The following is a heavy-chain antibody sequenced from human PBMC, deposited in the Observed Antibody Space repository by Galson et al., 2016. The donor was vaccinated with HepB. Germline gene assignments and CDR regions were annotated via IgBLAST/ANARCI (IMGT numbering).Heavy chain of an antibody. D-gene: IGHD3-16*01. CDR3: ARLSSGGSKGDDAFDI. CDR1: GGSISNVNYY. J-gene: IGHJ3*02. CDR2: IFYSGGT. Sequence: SETLSLTCTVSGGSISNVNYYWGWIRQPPGKGLEWIGNIFYSGGTYYLPSLKSRVTVSVDTSKNQFSLKMSSVAAADTAVYYCARLSSGGSKGDDAFDIWGQGTMVTVSS. V-gene: IGHV4-39*01.